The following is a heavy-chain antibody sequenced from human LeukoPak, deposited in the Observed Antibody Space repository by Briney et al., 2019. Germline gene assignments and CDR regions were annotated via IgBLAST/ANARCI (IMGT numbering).Heavy chain of an antibody. J-gene: IGHJ5*02. D-gene: IGHD6-13*01. CDR3: ASTGIAAAECGT. CDR2: IYYSGST. Sequence: SETLSLTCTVSGGSISSYYWSWIRQPPGKGLEWIGYIYYSGSTNYNPSLKSRVTISVDTSKNQFSLKLSSVTAADTAVYYCASTGIAAAECGTWGQGTLVTVSS. CDR1: GGSISSYY. V-gene: IGHV4-59*08.